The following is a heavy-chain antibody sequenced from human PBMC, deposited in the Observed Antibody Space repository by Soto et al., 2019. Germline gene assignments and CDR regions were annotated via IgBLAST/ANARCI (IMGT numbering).Heavy chain of an antibody. CDR3: ARELERVFDY. Sequence: TGGSLRLSCAASGFTFSSYAMSWVRQAPGKGLEWVSAISGSGGSTYYADSVKGRFTISRDNAKNTLYLQMNSLRIEDTAVYYCARELERVFDYWGQGTLVTVSS. V-gene: IGHV3-23*01. CDR1: GFTFSSYA. D-gene: IGHD1-1*01. J-gene: IGHJ4*02. CDR2: ISGSGGST.